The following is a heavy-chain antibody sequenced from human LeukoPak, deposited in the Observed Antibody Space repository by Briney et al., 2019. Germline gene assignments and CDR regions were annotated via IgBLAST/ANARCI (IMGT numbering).Heavy chain of an antibody. J-gene: IGHJ4*02. CDR2: VNPDTGET. Sequence: GASVKVSCKAAGYSFTTFHINWVRQAPGQGPEWMGWVNPDTGETGFAQKFQGRVTIAQNTSISAAYMELSRLTSDDTAVYFCARGLPLGFCTYGVCYPPKHLDFWGQGTLVTVSS. CDR3: ARGLPLGFCTYGVCYPPKHLDF. D-gene: IGHD2-8*01. CDR1: GYSFTTFH. V-gene: IGHV1-8*03.